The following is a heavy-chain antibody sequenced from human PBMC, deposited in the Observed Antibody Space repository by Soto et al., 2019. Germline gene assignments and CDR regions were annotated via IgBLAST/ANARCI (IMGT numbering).Heavy chain of an antibody. Sequence: QVQLVQSGAEVKKPGASVKVSCKASGYTFTSYAMHWVRQAPGQRLEWMGWINAGNGNTKYSQKFQGRVTITRDTSASTAYMELSSLRSEDTAVYYCAREGVLWFGELSSLYYYGMDVWGQGTTVTVSS. CDR2: INAGNGNT. V-gene: IGHV1-3*01. CDR3: AREGVLWFGELSSLYYYGMDV. J-gene: IGHJ6*02. D-gene: IGHD3-10*01. CDR1: GYTFTSYA.